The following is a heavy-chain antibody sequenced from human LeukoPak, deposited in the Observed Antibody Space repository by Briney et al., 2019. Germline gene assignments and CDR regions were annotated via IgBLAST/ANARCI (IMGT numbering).Heavy chain of an antibody. J-gene: IGHJ4*02. Sequence: PGGSLRLSCAASGFTFSSYDMHWVRQAPGKGLEWVSYISYNGSNKYYADSVKGRFTISRDKAKNSLYLQMNSLRAEDTAVYYCATDDYDSSGYDGTADYWGQGTLVTVSS. CDR2: ISYNGSNK. CDR3: ATDDYDSSGYDGTADY. V-gene: IGHV3-30-3*01. D-gene: IGHD3-22*01. CDR1: GFTFSSYD.